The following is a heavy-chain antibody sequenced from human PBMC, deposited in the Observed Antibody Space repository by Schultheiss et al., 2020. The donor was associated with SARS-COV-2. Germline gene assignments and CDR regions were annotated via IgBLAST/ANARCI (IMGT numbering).Heavy chain of an antibody. V-gene: IGHV4-59*01. CDR2: IYYSGST. CDR3: ASTLGPYCSSTSCYDRGDV. CDR1: VGSISSYY. Sequence: SETLSLTCTVSVGSISSYYWSWIRQPPGKGLEWIGYIYYSGSTNYNPSLKSRVTISVDTSKNQFSLKLSSVTAADTAVYYCASTLGPYCSSTSCYDRGDVWGKGTTVTVYS. D-gene: IGHD2-2*01. J-gene: IGHJ6*04.